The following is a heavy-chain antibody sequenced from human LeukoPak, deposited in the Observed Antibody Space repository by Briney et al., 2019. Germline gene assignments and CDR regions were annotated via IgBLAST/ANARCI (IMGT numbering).Heavy chain of an antibody. Sequence: GGSLRLSCSASGFTFSTYWMSWVRQAPGKGLEWVSGISGGGGSTYYADSVKGRFTISRDNSKNTLYLQVNSLRAEDTAVYYCAKGGKWDVTPFDYWGQGTLVTVSS. V-gene: IGHV3-23*01. CDR1: GFTFSTYW. CDR3: AKGGKWDVTPFDY. CDR2: ISGGGGST. D-gene: IGHD1-26*01. J-gene: IGHJ4*02.